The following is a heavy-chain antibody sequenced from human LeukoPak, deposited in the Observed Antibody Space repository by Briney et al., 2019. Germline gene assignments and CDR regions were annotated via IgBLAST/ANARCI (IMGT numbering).Heavy chain of an antibody. J-gene: IGHJ6*03. CDR2: ISGSGGST. CDR3: AKDKHVGSIAAPHWYYYMDV. D-gene: IGHD6-6*01. V-gene: IGHV3-23*01. Sequence: GGSLRLSCAASGFTFSSYAMSWVRQAPGKGLEWVSAISGSGGSTYYADSVKGRFTISRDNSKNTLYLQMNSLRAEDTAVYYCAKDKHVGSIAAPHWYYYMDVWGKGTTVTVSS. CDR1: GFTFSSYA.